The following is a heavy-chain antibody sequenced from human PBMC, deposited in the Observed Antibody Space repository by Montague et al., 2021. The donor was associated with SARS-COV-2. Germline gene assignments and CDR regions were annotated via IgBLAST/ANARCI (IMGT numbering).Heavy chain of an antibody. CDR3: ARDPLLTIFGSYYYYYMDV. CDR1: GFTFSSYA. J-gene: IGHJ6*03. D-gene: IGHD3-3*01. CDR2: LSYDGSNK. Sequence: SLRPSCAASGFTFSSYAMHWVRQAPGKGLEWVAVLSYDGSNKYYVDSVKGRFTISRDNSKNTLFLQMNSLRAEDTAVYYCARDPLLTIFGSYYYYYMDVWGKGTTVTVSS. V-gene: IGHV3-30*04.